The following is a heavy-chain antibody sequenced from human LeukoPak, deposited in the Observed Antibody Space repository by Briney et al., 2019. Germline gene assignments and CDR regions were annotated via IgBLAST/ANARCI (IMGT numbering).Heavy chain of an antibody. V-gene: IGHV3-30*02. D-gene: IGHD5-12*01. CDR3: ARDPRAGYSGYGASYFDY. J-gene: IGHJ4*02. CDR1: GFSFSSYG. Sequence: GGSLRLSCAASGFSFSSYGMQWVRQAPGKGLEWVAFIRYDGSNKYYADSVKGRFTISRDNTKNSLYLQMNSLRAEDTAVYYCARDPRAGYSGYGASYFDYWGQGTLVTVSS. CDR2: IRYDGSNK.